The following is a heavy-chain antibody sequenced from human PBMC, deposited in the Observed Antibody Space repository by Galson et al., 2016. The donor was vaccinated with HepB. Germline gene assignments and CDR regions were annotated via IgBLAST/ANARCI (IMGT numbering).Heavy chain of an antibody. D-gene: IGHD4-11*01. CDR1: GFTFSNYG. V-gene: IGHV3-33*06. CDR3: AKGGYSNVYPFGFDS. Sequence: SLRLSCAASGFTFSNYGMHWVRQAPGKGLEWVAMIWYDGSNEYYVDSVKGRFTISRDNSNNTLYLQMNSLRAEDTAVYYCAKGGYSNVYPFGFDSWGQGTQVAVSS. CDR2: IWYDGSNE. J-gene: IGHJ4*02.